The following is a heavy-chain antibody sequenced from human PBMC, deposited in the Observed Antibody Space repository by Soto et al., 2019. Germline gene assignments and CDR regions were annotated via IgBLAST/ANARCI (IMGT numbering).Heavy chain of an antibody. CDR3: ARLSELRYGSGQYYFDY. CDR1: GSTFTGHY. CDR2: INPNNGAT. D-gene: IGHD6-19*01. Sequence: ASVKFSCKTSGSTFTGHYMHWVRQAPGQGLEWMGWINPNNGATSYAQNFQGRVTMTRDTSISTVYMELSRLKFDDTAVYYCARLSELRYGSGQYYFDYWGQGSLVTVSS. J-gene: IGHJ4*02. V-gene: IGHV1-2*02.